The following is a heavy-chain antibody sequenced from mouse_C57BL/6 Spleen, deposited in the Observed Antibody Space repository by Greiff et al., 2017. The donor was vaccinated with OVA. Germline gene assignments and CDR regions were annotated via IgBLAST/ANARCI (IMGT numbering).Heavy chain of an antibody. D-gene: IGHD2-9*01. V-gene: IGHV1-26*01. CDR3: ARDLLWLRRYFDV. CDR1: GYTFTDYY. J-gene: IGHJ1*03. CDR2: INPNNGGT. Sequence: EVKLQQSGPELVKPGASVKISCKASGYTFTDYYMNWVKQSHGKSLEWIGDINPNNGGTSYNQKFKGKATLTVDKSSSTAYMELRSLTSEDSAVYYCARDLLWLRRYFDVWGTGTTVTVSS.